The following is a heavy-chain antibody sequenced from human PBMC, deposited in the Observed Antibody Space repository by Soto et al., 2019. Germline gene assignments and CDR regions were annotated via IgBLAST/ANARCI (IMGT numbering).Heavy chain of an antibody. V-gene: IGHV4-34*01. D-gene: IGHD2-2*01. CDR2: INHSGST. CDR3: ARGHCSSTSCQYPYYFDY. CDR1: GGSFSGYY. Sequence: PSETLSLTCAVYGGSFSGYYWSWIRQPPGKGLEWIGEINHSGSTNYNPSLKSRVTISVDTSKNQFSLKLSSVTAADTAVYYCARGHCSSTSCQYPYYFDYWGQGTLVTVSS. J-gene: IGHJ4*02.